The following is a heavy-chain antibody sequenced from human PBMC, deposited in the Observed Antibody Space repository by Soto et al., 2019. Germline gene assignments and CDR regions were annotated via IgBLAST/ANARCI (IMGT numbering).Heavy chain of an antibody. J-gene: IGHJ4*02. Sequence: QVQLQESGPGLVKPSETLSLTCTVSGGSISPYYWSWIRQSPGKGLEWIGHIRYSGWTNYNPSLNPSLKGRVTISADTSKNQFSLKLSSVTAADTAVYYCASEYCGGDCDLASFEYWGLGTMVTVSS. CDR3: ASEYCGGDCDLASFEY. D-gene: IGHD2-21*02. CDR2: IRYSGWT. V-gene: IGHV4-59*08. CDR1: GGSISPYY.